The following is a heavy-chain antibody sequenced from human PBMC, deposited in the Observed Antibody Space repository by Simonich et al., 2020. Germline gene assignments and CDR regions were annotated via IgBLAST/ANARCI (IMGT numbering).Heavy chain of an antibody. CDR2: IGTARDT. D-gene: IGHD1-26*01. J-gene: IGHJ5*02. V-gene: IGHV3-13*01. Sequence: EVQLVESGGGLVQPGGSLRLSCAASGFTFSSYDMHWVRQATGKGREWVSAIGTARDTYYPGSVKGRFTISRENAKNSLYLQMNSLRAGDTAVYYCARGGYSGSYNWFDPWGQGTLVTVSS. CDR1: GFTFSSYD. CDR3: ARGGYSGSYNWFDP.